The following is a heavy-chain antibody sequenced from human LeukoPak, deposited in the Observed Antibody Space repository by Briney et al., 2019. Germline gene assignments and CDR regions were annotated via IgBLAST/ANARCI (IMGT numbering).Heavy chain of an antibody. CDR2: IYISGST. CDR3: ARDKYDSSGYYEDYYYYMDV. Sequence: PSQTLSLTCTVSGGSIISGSYYWSWIRQPAGKGLEWIGRIYISGSTNYNPSLKSRVTISVDRSKNQFSLKLSSVTAADTAVYYCARDKYDSSGYYEDYYYYMDVWGKGTTVTVSS. V-gene: IGHV4-61*02. CDR1: GGSIISGSYY. D-gene: IGHD3-22*01. J-gene: IGHJ6*03.